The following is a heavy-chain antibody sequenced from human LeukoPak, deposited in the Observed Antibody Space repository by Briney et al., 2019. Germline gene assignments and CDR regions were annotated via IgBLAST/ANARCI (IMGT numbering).Heavy chain of an antibody. CDR3: ARGRSPQD. CDR1: GGSISNSAYH. V-gene: IGHV4-61*05. CDR2: IYYSGST. J-gene: IGHJ4*02. Sequence: SETLSLTCTVSGGSISNSAYHWGWIRQPPGKGLEWIGYIYYSGSTNYNPSLKSRVTISVDTSKNQFSLKLTSVTAADTAVYYCARGRSPQDWGQGTLVTVSS.